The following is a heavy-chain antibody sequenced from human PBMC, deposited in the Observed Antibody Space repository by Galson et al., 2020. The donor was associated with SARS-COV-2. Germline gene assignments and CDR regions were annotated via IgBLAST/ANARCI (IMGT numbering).Heavy chain of an antibody. Sequence: GESLKISCAASGFTFGRYEMNWVRQAPGKGLEWVSYISSSGSTIYYADSVKGRFTISRDNTKNSLYLQMDSLRAEDTALYYCVRDPSSSWYNWFDPWGQGTLVTVSS. CDR3: VRDPSSSWYNWFDP. CDR1: GFTFGRYE. D-gene: IGHD6-13*01. V-gene: IGHV3-48*03. J-gene: IGHJ5*02. CDR2: ISSSGSTI.